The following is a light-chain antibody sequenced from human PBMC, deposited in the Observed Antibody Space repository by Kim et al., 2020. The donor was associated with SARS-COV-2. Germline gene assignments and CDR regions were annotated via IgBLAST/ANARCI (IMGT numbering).Light chain of an antibody. Sequence: QSFTISCTATSSAVGGYDYFSSYQQHPAKAPTLLIYDVTSRPSGVSNRFSGSTSGNTASLTISGLQAADEADYYCSSYSSSTTLGVFGGGTKLTVL. V-gene: IGLV2-14*03. CDR1: SSAVGGYDY. CDR3: SSYSSSTTLGV. CDR2: DVT. J-gene: IGLJ2*01.